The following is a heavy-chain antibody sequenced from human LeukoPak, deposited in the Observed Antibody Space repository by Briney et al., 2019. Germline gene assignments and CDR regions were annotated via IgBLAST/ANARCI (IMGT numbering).Heavy chain of an antibody. Sequence: SVKVSCKASGGTFSSYAISWVRQAPGQGLEWMGRIIPIFGTANYAQKFQGRVTITTDESTSTAYMELSSLRSEDTAVYYCARDAQHSSSSAYFDYWGQGTLVTVSS. V-gene: IGHV1-69*05. CDR3: ARDAQHSSSSAYFDY. CDR2: IIPIFGTA. D-gene: IGHD6-6*01. J-gene: IGHJ4*02. CDR1: GGTFSSYA.